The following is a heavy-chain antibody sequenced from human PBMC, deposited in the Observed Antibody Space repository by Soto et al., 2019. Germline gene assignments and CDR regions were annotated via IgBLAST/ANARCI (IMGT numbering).Heavy chain of an antibody. CDR3: AGDYDFWSGYLDY. V-gene: IGHV3-11*06. CDR2: ISSSSSYT. CDR1: GFTFSDYY. J-gene: IGHJ4*02. Sequence: GGSLRLSCAASGFTFSDYYMSWIRQAPGKGLEWVSYISSSSSYTNYADSVKGRFTISRDNAKNSLYLQMNSLRAEDTAVYYCAGDYDFWSGYLDYWGQGTLVTVSS. D-gene: IGHD3-3*01.